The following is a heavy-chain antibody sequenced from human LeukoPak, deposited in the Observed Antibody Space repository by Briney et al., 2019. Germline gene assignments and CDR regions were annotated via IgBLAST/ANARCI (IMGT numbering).Heavy chain of an antibody. D-gene: IGHD6-19*01. V-gene: IGHV1-18*01. J-gene: IGHJ4*02. CDR1: GYTFTSYG. CDR3: ARARGLYSSGWYYFDY. Sequence: ASVKVSCKASGYTFTSYGISWVRQAPGQGLEWMGWISAYNGDTIYAQKLQGRVTMTTDTSTSTAYMELRSLRSDDTAIYYCARARGLYSSGWYYFDYWGQGTLVTVSS. CDR2: ISAYNGDT.